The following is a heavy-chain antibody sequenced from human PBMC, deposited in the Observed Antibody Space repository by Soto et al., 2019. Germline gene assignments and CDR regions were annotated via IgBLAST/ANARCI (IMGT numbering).Heavy chain of an antibody. Sequence: SATMSXTCTVSCGSINSDYWSCIRHPAGKGLEWIGRIYTSGSTNYNPSLKSRVTMSVDTSKNQFSLSLSSVTAAADTAVYYCARDRITLANDDFDIWGQGTMVTVS. CDR3: ARDRITLANDDFDI. CDR1: CGSINSDY. CDR2: IYTSGST. D-gene: IGHD3-10*01. V-gene: IGHV4-4*07. J-gene: IGHJ3*02.